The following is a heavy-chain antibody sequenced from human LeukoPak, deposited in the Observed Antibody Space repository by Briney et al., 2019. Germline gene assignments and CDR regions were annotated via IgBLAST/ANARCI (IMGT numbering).Heavy chain of an antibody. CDR2: IRYDGSNK. CDR3: AKKTGDSSGYYRRYYFDY. CDR1: GVTFSSYG. D-gene: IGHD3-22*01. Sequence: QPGGSLRLSCAASGVTFSSYGMHWVRQAPGKGLEWVAFIRYDGSNKYYADSVKGRFTISRDNSKNTLYLQMNSLRAEDTAVYYCAKKTGDSSGYYRRYYFDYWGQGTLVTVSS. V-gene: IGHV3-30*02. J-gene: IGHJ4*02.